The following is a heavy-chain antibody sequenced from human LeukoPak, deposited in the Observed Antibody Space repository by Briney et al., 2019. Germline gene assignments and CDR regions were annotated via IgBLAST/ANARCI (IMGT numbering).Heavy chain of an antibody. Sequence: GGSLRLSCAASGLTFSSYWMSWVRQAPGKGLEWVANIKQDGSEKYYVDSVKGRFTISRDNAKNSLHLQMNSLRAEDTAVYYCASLYSSGWYYWGQGTLVPVSS. J-gene: IGHJ4*02. CDR2: IKQDGSEK. CDR1: GLTFSSYW. CDR3: ASLYSSGWYY. V-gene: IGHV3-7*01. D-gene: IGHD6-19*01.